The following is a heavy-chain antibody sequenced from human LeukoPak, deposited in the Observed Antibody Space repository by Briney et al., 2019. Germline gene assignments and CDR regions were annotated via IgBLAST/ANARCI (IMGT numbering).Heavy chain of an antibody. Sequence: SETLSLTCTVSGGSISSGSYYWSWIRQPAGKGLEWIGRIYTSGSTNYNPSLKSRVTISVDTSKNQFSLKLSSVTAADTAVYYCARDGAAADRTYYYYYMDVWGKGTTVTISS. CDR2: IYTSGST. D-gene: IGHD6-13*01. CDR1: GGSISSGSYY. CDR3: ARDGAAADRTYYYYYMDV. V-gene: IGHV4-61*02. J-gene: IGHJ6*03.